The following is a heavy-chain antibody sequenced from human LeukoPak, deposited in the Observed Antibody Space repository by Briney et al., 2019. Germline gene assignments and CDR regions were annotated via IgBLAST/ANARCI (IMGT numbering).Heavy chain of an antibody. V-gene: IGHV1-69*01. CDR2: IIPMTGTA. CDR1: GHTFTRNA. J-gene: IGHJ4*02. CDR3: AIFQGTYGDNENDQ. Sequence: SLTVSFSTSGHTFTRNAVNWVRRAPGQGLEWIGGIIPMTGTARFAQRFQDRVTITVVESTSTAYLEVSGLRSEDTAVYYCAIFQGTYGDNENDQWGQGTLVTVSS. D-gene: IGHD4-17*01.